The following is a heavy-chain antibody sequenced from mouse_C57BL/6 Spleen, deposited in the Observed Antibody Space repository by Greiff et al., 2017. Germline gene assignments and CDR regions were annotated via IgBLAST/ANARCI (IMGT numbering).Heavy chain of an antibody. J-gene: IGHJ3*01. V-gene: IGHV1-69*01. CDR3: ASYYSTAWFAY. Sequence: QVQLQQPGAELVMPGASVKLSCKASGYTFTSYWMHWVKQRPGQGLEWIGEIDPSDSYTNYNQKFTGKSTLTVDKSSSTAYMQLSSLTSEDSAVYYCASYYSTAWFAYWGQGTLVTVSA. CDR1: GYTFTSYW. D-gene: IGHD2-5*01. CDR2: IDPSDSYT.